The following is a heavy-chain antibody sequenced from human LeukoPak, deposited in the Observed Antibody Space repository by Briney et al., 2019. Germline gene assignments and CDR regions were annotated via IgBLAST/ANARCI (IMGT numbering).Heavy chain of an antibody. Sequence: SVKVSCKASGGAFSSYAISWVRQAPGQGLEWMGRIIPILGIANYAQKFQGRVTITADKSTSTAYMELSSLRSEDTAVYYCAREETYYYGSGSYYNVHPFDYWGQGTLVTVSS. J-gene: IGHJ4*02. D-gene: IGHD3-10*01. CDR2: IIPILGIA. V-gene: IGHV1-69*04. CDR3: AREETYYYGSGSYYNVHPFDY. CDR1: GGAFSSYA.